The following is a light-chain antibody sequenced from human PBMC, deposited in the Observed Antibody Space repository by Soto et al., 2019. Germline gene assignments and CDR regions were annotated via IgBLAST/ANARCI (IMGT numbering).Light chain of an antibody. CDR2: NNN. V-gene: IGLV1-44*01. CDR3: PTWDDSLNARGV. J-gene: IGLJ3*02. CDR1: RSNIGNNA. Sequence: QSVLTQPPSASGTPGQRVTISCSGSRSNIGNNAVSWYQQFPGTAPKLLIYNNNQRPSGVPDQFSGSKPCTSASLAISGLLSDDDADYYCPTWDDSLNARGVFGGGTKVTVL.